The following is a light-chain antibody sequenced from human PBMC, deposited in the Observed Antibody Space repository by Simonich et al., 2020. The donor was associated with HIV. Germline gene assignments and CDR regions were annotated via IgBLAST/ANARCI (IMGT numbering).Light chain of an antibody. CDR2: DVN. J-gene: IGLJ2*01. Sequence: QSALTQPRSVSGSPGQSVTISCTGTSSDVGGYNYDSWYQHHPDKAPKLIIFDVNNRPSGVSNRFSGSKSGNTASLTISGLQAEDEADYYCSSSTRSSTVVFGGGTRLTVL. CDR1: SSDVGGYNY. V-gene: IGLV2-14*03. CDR3: SSSTRSSTVV.